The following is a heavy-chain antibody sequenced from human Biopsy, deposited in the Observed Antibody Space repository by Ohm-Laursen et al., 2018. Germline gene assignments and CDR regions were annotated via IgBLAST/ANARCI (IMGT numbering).Heavy chain of an antibody. CDR2: FAPENGKT. J-gene: IGHJ4*02. D-gene: IGHD1-1*01. Sequence: ASVKVSCKASGYTLNELSMHWVRQVPGKGLEWMGCFAPENGKTVYAQNFQARVSLTEDTSTDTAYMELRSLRSEDTAVYYCAADINVWNVNYWGQGTQVTVSS. CDR3: AADINVWNVNY. CDR1: GYTLNELS. V-gene: IGHV1-24*01.